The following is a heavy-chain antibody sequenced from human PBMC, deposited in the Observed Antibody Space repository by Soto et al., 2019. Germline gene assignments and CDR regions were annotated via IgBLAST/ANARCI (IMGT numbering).Heavy chain of an antibody. V-gene: IGHV1-2*02. CDR3: ARAYSVAAAGTSLDF. J-gene: IGHJ4*02. CDR1: GYTFTGSY. Sequence: QVHLVQSGAEVKKPGASVKVSCKASGYTFTGSYIHWVRQAPGQGLEWMGWINTNSGGTNYAQTFQDRVSMTRETSITTTYMGLSRLTSDDTAFYYCARAYSVAAAGTSLDFWGQGTLVTVSS. CDR2: INTNSGGT. D-gene: IGHD6-13*01.